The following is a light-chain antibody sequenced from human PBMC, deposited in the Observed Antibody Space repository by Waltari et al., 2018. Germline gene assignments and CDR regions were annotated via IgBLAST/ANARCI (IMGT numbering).Light chain of an antibody. Sequence: QSALTQPASVSGSPGQSITISCTGTSSDVGGYNYVAWSQQHPGKAPKLMLYDVSNRPSGVSNRFAGSKSGNTASLTISGLQAEDEADYYCSSYTSSSTLVFGTGTKVTVL. CDR3: SSYTSSSTLV. CDR1: SSDVGGYNY. CDR2: DVS. V-gene: IGLV2-14*01. J-gene: IGLJ1*01.